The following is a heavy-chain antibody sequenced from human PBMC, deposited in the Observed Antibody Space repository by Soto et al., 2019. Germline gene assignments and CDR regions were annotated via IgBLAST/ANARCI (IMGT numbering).Heavy chain of an antibody. CDR2: IIPIFGTA. D-gene: IGHD3-10*01. CDR1: GGTFSSYA. CDR3: ARDLVYYGSGRNRGIFDY. J-gene: IGHJ4*02. V-gene: IGHV1-69*01. Sequence: QVQLVQSGAEVKKPGSSVKVSCKASGGTFSSYAISWVRQAPGQGLEWMGGIIPIFGTANYAQKFQGRVTIAADESTSTAYMELSSVRSEDTAVYYCARDLVYYGSGRNRGIFDYWGQGTLVTVSS.